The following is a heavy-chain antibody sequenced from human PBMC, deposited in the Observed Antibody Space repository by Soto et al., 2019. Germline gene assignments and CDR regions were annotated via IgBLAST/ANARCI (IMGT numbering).Heavy chain of an antibody. D-gene: IGHD2-8*01. CDR1: GFTFTSSA. V-gene: IGHV1-58*01. J-gene: IGHJ4*02. CDR2: IAVGSGYT. Sequence: ASVKVSCKASGFTFTSSAFEWVRQARGQRLEWIGWIAVGSGYTNYAQRFQDRVTLTRDMSTATTYMELSRLTSEDTAIYYCAADATAWQQMVPSDYWGQGTLVTVSS. CDR3: AADATAWQQMVPSDY.